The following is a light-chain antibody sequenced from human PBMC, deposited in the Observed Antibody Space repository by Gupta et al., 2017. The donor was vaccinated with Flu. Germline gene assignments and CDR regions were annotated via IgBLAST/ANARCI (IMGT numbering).Light chain of an antibody. J-gene: IGLJ3*02. CDR2: KDT. Sequence: YPLTQAPAMSVSPGPTATLTCPGSALSKQYVYWYRQRPGQAPVLLIYKDTERASGIPDRISGSSSGTRVTLTIRGVQTEDEADYYCQSADITGASRVFGGGTKLSVL. CDR3: QSADITGASRV. V-gene: IGLV3-25*02. CDR1: ALSKQY.